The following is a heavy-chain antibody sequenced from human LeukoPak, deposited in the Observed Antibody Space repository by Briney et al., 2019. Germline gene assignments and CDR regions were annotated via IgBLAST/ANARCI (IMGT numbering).Heavy chain of an antibody. CDR1: GFTFSIYG. CDR2: ISYDGSDK. J-gene: IGHJ4*02. CDR3: LKGGWATIGPPKD. D-gene: IGHD5-24*01. Sequence: GRSLRLSCAVSGFTFSIYGMHWVRQAPGKGLEWVAVISYDGSDKYYADSVEGRFTISRDNSKNTVYLQMNNLRPDDLAVYNCLKGGWATIGPPKDWGQGTLVSVSS. V-gene: IGHV3-30*18.